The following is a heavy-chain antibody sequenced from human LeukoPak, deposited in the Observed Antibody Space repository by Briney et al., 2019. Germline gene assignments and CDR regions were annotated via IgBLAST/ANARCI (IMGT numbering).Heavy chain of an antibody. CDR3: ARGTTMVHRYDY. J-gene: IGHJ4*02. CDR1: GFTVSSNS. Sequence: GSLRLSCTVSGFTVSSNSMSWVRQAPGKGLEWVSFIYSDNTHYSDSVKGRFTISRDNSKNTLYLQMNSLRAEDTAVYYCARGTTMVHRYDYWGQGTLVTVSS. V-gene: IGHV3-53*01. CDR2: IYSDNT. D-gene: IGHD3-10*01.